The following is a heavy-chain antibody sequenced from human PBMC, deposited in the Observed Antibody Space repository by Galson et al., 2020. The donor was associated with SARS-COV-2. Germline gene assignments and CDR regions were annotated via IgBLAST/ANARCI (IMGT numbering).Heavy chain of an antibody. CDR1: GGTFSSYA. J-gene: IGHJ4*02. D-gene: IGHD3-16*01. CDR3: ARGGDDYVWGTPWDY. V-gene: IGHV1-69*13. Sequence: SVKVSCKASGGTFSSYAISWVRQAPGQGLEWMGGIIPIFGTANYAQKFQGRVTITADESTSTAYMELSSLRSEDTAVYYCARGGDDYVWGTPWDYWGQGTLVTVSS. CDR2: IIPIFGTA.